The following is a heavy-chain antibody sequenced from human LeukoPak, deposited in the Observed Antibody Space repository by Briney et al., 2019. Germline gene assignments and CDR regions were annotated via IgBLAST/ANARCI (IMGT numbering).Heavy chain of an antibody. CDR1: GYSFTNYW. CDR2: IYPSDSDV. D-gene: IGHD4-23*01. V-gene: IGHV5-51*01. J-gene: IGHJ3*02. CDR3: VRQRGAGRAGYYGGFDI. Sequence: PGESLKISCEGSGYSFTNYWIGWVRRVPGKGLEWMGIIYPSDSDVRFSPSFQGQVTISADKSSTAYLQWSSLKASDTAMYYCVRQRGAGRAGYYGGFDIWGQGTMVTVSS.